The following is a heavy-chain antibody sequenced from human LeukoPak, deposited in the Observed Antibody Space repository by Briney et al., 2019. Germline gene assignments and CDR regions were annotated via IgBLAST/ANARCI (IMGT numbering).Heavy chain of an antibody. Sequence: ASVKVSCKVSGYTLTELSMHWVRQAPGKGLEWMGGFDPEDGETIYAQKFQGRVTMTEDTSTDTAYMELSSLRSEDTAVYYCATTPRDFVDFWSGYYRIDYWGQGTLVTVSS. CDR2: FDPEDGET. CDR1: GYTLTELS. D-gene: IGHD3-3*01. V-gene: IGHV1-24*01. CDR3: ATTPRDFVDFWSGYYRIDY. J-gene: IGHJ4*02.